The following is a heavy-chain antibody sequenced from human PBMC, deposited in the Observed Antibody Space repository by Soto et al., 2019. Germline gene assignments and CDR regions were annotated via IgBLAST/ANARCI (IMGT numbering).Heavy chain of an antibody. CDR1: GGSFSGYY. J-gene: IGHJ6*03. V-gene: IGHV4-34*01. CDR3: ARVRVARNKGTLKRDYMDV. Sequence: QVQLQQWGAGLLKPSETLSLTCAVYGGSFSGYYWSWIRQPPGKGLEWIGEINHSGSTNYNPSLKSRVTISVDTSKNQFSLKLCSVTAADTAVYYCARVRVARNKGTLKRDYMDVWGKGTTVTVSS. D-gene: IGHD5-12*01. CDR2: INHSGST.